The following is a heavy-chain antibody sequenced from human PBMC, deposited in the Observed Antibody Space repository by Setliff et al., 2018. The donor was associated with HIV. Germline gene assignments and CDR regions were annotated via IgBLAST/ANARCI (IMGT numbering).Heavy chain of an antibody. Sequence: SVKVSCKASGYTVTTYGISWVRQAPGQGLEWMGGIIPILGIANYAQKFQGRVTITTDESRTTSYMELSSLRFEDTAVYFCARVAHSSSYHYYGMDVWGQGTTVTVSS. CDR3: ARVAHSSSYHYYGMDV. D-gene: IGHD6-19*01. J-gene: IGHJ6*02. V-gene: IGHV1-69*10. CDR1: GYTVTTYG. CDR2: IIPILGIA.